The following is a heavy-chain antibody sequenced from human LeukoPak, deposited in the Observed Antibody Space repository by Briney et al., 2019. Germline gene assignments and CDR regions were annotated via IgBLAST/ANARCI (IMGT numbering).Heavy chain of an antibody. CDR2: VSSGFHA. D-gene: IGHD5-18*01. CDR3: VREARGYHYTYFDY. J-gene: IGHJ4*02. Sequence: PGGSLRLSCTASGFTLGSHDMHWVRQIPGQGLEWVAAVSSGFHAFFADSVQGRFTVSREDARNSLYLQMNSLGAGDTAVYYCVREARGYHYTYFDYWGQGTLVTVSS. CDR1: GFTLGSHD. V-gene: IGHV3-13*01.